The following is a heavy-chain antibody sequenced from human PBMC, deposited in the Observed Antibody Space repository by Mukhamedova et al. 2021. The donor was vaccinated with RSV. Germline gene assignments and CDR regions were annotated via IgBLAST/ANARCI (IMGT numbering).Heavy chain of an antibody. CDR3: ARDPSDIVVVPAAPNLYYYGMDV. J-gene: IGHJ6*02. V-gene: IGHV3-30*01. D-gene: IGHD2-2*01. Sequence: VAVISYDGSNKYYADSVKGRFTISRDNSKNTLYLQMNSLRAEDTAVYYCARDPSDIVVVPAAPNLYYYGMDVWGQGTTVTFSS. CDR2: ISYDGSNK.